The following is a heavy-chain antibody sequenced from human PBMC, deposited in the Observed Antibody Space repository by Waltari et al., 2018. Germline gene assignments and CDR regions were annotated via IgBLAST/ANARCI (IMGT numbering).Heavy chain of an antibody. J-gene: IGHJ3*02. CDR1: GYTFTGYY. CDR2: INPNSGGT. Sequence: QVQLVQSGAEVKKPGASVKVSCKASGYTFTGYYMHWVRQAPGQGLEWMGWINPNSGGTNYAQKFQGRVTMTSDTSISTAYMELSRLRSDDTAVYYCARPYSSGWPTDAFDIWGQGTMVTVSS. D-gene: IGHD6-19*01. V-gene: IGHV1-2*02. CDR3: ARPYSSGWPTDAFDI.